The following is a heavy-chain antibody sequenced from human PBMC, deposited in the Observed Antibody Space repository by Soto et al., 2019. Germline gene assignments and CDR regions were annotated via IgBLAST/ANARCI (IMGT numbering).Heavy chain of an antibody. CDR2: ISYDGSNK. CDR3: ARVNCSSTSCYEGGDD. Sequence: QVQLVESGGGVVQPGRSLRLSCAASGFTFSSYAMHWVRQAPGKGLEWVAVISYDGSNKYYADSVKGRFTISRDNTKNPLYLQMNSMRAEDTAVYYWARVNCSSTSCYEGGDDWGQGTLVTVSS. J-gene: IGHJ4*02. CDR1: GFTFSSYA. V-gene: IGHV3-30-3*01. D-gene: IGHD2-2*01.